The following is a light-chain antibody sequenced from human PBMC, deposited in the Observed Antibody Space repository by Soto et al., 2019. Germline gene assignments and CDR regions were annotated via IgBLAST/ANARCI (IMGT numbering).Light chain of an antibody. CDR1: QTVYNY. CDR2: DAS. V-gene: IGKV3-11*01. Sequence: EIVLTHSPATLSLSPGERVTLSCRASQTVYNYLAWYQQRPGQAPRLLIYDASNRATGVPARFSGSGSGTDFTLTISSLEPDDLAIYFCQQRYDWPLTFGGGTRIEMK. CDR3: QQRYDWPLT. J-gene: IGKJ4*01.